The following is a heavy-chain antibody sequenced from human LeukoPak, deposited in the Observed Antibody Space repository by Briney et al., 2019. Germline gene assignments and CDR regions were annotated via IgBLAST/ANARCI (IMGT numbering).Heavy chain of an antibody. CDR3: ARDEGRSWLYYFDY. J-gene: IGHJ4*02. CDR1: GFTFSSYG. D-gene: IGHD6-13*01. V-gene: IGHV3-23*01. Sequence: PGGSLRLSCAASGFTFSSYGMSWVRQAPGKGLEWVASISGSGGSTYYADSVKGRFTISRDNAKNSLYLQMNSLRAEDTAVYYCARDEGRSWLYYFDYWGQGTLVTVSS. CDR2: ISGSGGST.